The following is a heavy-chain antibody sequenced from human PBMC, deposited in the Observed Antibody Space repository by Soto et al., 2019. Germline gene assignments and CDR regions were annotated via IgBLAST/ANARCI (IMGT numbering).Heavy chain of an antibody. V-gene: IGHV3-23*01. CDR3: ANLPTPPQPIFGVAPTVARMDV. CDR2: ISGSGGST. Sequence: HPGGSLRLSCAASGFTFSSYAMSWVRQAPGKGLEWVSAISGSGGSTYYADSVKGRFTISRDNSKNTLYLQMNSLRAEDTAVYYCANLPTPPQPIFGVAPTVARMDVWGQGTTVTVSS. CDR1: GFTFSSYA. D-gene: IGHD3-3*01. J-gene: IGHJ6*02.